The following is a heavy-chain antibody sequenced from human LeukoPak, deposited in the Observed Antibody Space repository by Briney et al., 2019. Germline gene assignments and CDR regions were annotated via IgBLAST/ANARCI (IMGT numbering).Heavy chain of an antibody. Sequence: PGGSLRLSCAASGFTFSSYGMHWVRQAPGKGLEWVAVISYDGSNKYYADSVKGRFTISRDNSKNTLYLQMNSLRAEDTAVYYCAKDRASHWDYWGQGTLVTVSS. V-gene: IGHV3-30*18. CDR2: ISYDGSNK. CDR3: AKDRASHWDY. CDR1: GFTFSSYG. J-gene: IGHJ4*02. D-gene: IGHD1-1*01.